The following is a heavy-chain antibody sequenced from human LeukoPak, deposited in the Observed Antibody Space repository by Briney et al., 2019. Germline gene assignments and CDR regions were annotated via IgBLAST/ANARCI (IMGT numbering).Heavy chain of an antibody. CDR1: GFTFSSYG. D-gene: IGHD3-9*01. CDR3: AIRYFDWLSPPDY. CDR2: ISGSGGST. Sequence: GGSLRLSCASSGFTFSSYGMSWVRQAPGKGLEWVSAISGSGGSTYYADSVKGRFTISRDNSKNTLYLQMNSLRAEDTAVYYCAIRYFDWLSPPDYWGQGTLVTVSS. J-gene: IGHJ4*02. V-gene: IGHV3-23*01.